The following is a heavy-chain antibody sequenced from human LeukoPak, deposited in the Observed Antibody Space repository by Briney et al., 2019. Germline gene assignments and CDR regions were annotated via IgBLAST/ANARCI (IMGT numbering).Heavy chain of an antibody. CDR2: FDPEDGET. Sequence: ASVTVSCKVSGYTLTELSMHWVRQAPGKGLGWMGGFDPEDGETIYAQKFQGRVTMTEDTSTDPAYMELSSLRSEDTAVYYCATGLRDHYYDSSGYYGFDPWGQGTLVTVSS. CDR3: ATGLRDHYYDSSGYYGFDP. V-gene: IGHV1-24*01. D-gene: IGHD3-22*01. J-gene: IGHJ5*02. CDR1: GYTLTELS.